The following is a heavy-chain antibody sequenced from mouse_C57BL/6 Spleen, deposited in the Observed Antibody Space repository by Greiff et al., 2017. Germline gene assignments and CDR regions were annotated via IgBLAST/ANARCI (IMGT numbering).Heavy chain of an antibody. J-gene: IGHJ4*01. CDR3: ARDRDTTGVEAMDG. V-gene: IGHV7-3*01. D-gene: IGHD1-1*01. CDR2: IRNKAYGYTT. Sequence: EVKLMESGGGLVQPGGSLSLSCAASGFTFTDYYMSWVRQPPGKALEWLGFIRNKAYGYTTEYSASVKGRFTISRDNSQSILYLQMNALRAEDSATYYCARDRDTTGVEAMDGWGQGTSVTVAS. CDR1: GFTFTDYY.